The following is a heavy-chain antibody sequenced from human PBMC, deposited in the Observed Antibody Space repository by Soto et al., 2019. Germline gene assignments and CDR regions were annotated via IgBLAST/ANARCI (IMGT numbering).Heavy chain of an antibody. Sequence: SETLSPTSAVYGGSFSGYYWSWIRQPPGKGLEWIGEINHSGSTNYNPSLKSRVTISVDTSKNQFSLKLSSVTAADTAVYYCARVGIAARPVDYWGQGTLVTVSS. CDR1: GGSFSGYY. CDR3: ARVGIAARPVDY. V-gene: IGHV4-34*01. D-gene: IGHD6-6*01. CDR2: INHSGST. J-gene: IGHJ4*02.